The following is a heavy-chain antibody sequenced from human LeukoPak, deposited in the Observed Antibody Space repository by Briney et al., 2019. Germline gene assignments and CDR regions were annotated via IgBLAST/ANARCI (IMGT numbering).Heavy chain of an antibody. CDR1: GGSFSGYY. Sequence: PSETLSLTCAVYGGSFSGYYWSWLRQPPGKGLEWIGEINHSGSTNYNPSLKSRVTISVDTSKNQFSLKLSSVTAADTAVYYCARGLQWLVRSGQYFQHWGQGTLVTVSS. CDR3: ARGLQWLVRSGQYFQH. J-gene: IGHJ1*01. CDR2: INHSGST. V-gene: IGHV4-34*01. D-gene: IGHD6-19*01.